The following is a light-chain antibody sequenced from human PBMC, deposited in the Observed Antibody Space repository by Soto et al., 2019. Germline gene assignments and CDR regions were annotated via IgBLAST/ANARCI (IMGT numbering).Light chain of an antibody. J-gene: IGLJ2*01. CDR2: ANS. Sequence: QAVVTQPPSVSGAPGQRVSSSCTGSSSNIGAGYGVHWYQHLPGTAPKLLIYANSNRPSGVPDRFSGSKSGTSASLAITGLQADDEANYYCQSFDSSLRGVVFGGGTKLTVL. CDR3: QSFDSSLRGVV. CDR1: SSNIGAGYG. V-gene: IGLV1-40*01.